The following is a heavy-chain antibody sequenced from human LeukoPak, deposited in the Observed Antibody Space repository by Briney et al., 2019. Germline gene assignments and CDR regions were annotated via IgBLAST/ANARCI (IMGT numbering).Heavy chain of an antibody. D-gene: IGHD1-7*01. Sequence: GGSLRLSCAASGFTFSSSWMSWVRQAPGRGPEWVANVKQDGSDTHYVDSVKGRFTISRDNAKNSLYLEMNGLRADDTAMYYCARDPYTGNYGAFDIWGQGTMVTVSS. CDR1: GFTFSSSW. J-gene: IGHJ3*02. CDR2: VKQDGSDT. V-gene: IGHV3-7*05. CDR3: ARDPYTGNYGAFDI.